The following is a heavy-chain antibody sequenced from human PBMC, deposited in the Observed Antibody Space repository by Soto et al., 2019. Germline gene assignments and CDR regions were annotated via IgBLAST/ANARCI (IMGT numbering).Heavy chain of an antibody. D-gene: IGHD3-3*02. Sequence: QVRLVESGGGVVQPGTSLRLSCAASGFTFSDYVIHWVRQAAGKGLEWVASMTYDGATAYYADSVKGRFTMSRDNSKRAVSLQMNSLRLDDTAVYYCARVRLSIAVNDAVDVWGQGTTVTVSS. CDR1: GFTFSDYV. CDR2: MTYDGATA. J-gene: IGHJ3*01. CDR3: ARVRLSIAVNDAVDV. V-gene: IGHV3-30*14.